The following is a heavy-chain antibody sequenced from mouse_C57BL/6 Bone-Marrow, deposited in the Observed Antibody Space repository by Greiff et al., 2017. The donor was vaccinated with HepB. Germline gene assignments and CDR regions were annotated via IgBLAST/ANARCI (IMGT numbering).Heavy chain of an antibody. D-gene: IGHD1-1*01. CDR1: GYTFTSYW. J-gene: IGHJ3*01. Sequence: QVQLQQPGAELVKPGASVKMSCKASGYTFTSYWITWVKQRPGQGLEWIGDIYPGSGSTNYNEKFKSKATLTVDTSSSTAYMQLSSRTSEDSAVYECARGNYGSSYGWFDYWGQEKQVTVSA. CDR3: ARGNYGSSYGWFDY. V-gene: IGHV1-55*01. CDR2: IYPGSGST.